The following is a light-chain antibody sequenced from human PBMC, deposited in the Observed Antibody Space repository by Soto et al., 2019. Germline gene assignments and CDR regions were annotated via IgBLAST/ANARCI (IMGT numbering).Light chain of an antibody. CDR3: QQSYTTPRT. J-gene: IGKJ1*01. CDR2: GSS. CDR1: QTMRTS. V-gene: IGKV1-39*01. Sequence: QMTQSPSSLSASVGARVTITCRASQTMRTSLNWYQQKPGKAPQLLIYGSSTLQSGEPSRFSGTGSATDFTLTISSLQPEDFAIYYCQQSYTTPRTFGQGTKVEV.